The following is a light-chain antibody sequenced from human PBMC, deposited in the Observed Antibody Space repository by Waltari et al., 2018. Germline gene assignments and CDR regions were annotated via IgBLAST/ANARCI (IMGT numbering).Light chain of an antibody. CDR3: QQRSVWPPT. CDR1: QSVGRS. V-gene: IGKV3-11*01. J-gene: IGKJ2*01. CDR2: DAS. Sequence: DIVLTQSPATLSLSPGEGATLSCRVSQSVGRSLAWIHQKPGQAPRLVIYDASFRATGIPARFSGSGSGTDFTLTISSLEAEDFAIYYCQQRSVWPPTFGRGTKLEIK.